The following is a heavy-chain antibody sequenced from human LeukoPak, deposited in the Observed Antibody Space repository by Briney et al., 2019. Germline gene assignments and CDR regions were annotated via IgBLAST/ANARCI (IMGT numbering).Heavy chain of an antibody. J-gene: IGHJ3*02. CDR3: ARGEDILDAFDI. Sequence: ASVKVSCKASGYTFTGYYMHWVRQAPGQGLEWMGWINPDSGGTNYAQKFQGRVTMTRDTSISTAYMELSRLRSDDTAVYYCARGEDILDAFDIWGQGTMVTVSS. V-gene: IGHV1-2*02. CDR1: GYTFTGYY. CDR2: INPDSGGT.